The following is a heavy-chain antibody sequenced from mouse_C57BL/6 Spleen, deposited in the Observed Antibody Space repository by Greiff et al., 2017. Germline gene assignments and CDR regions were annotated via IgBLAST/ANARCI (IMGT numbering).Heavy chain of an antibody. J-gene: IGHJ3*01. D-gene: IGHD2-3*01. CDR3: ARGGDGYYPPFAY. CDR1: GFTFSDYG. Sequence: VKLVESGGGLVKPGGSLKLSCAASGFTFSDYGMHWVRQAPEKGLEWVAYISSGSSTIYYADTVKGRFTISRDNAKNTLFLQMTSLRSEDTAMYYCARGGDGYYPPFAYWGQGTLVTVSA. CDR2: ISSGSSTI. V-gene: IGHV5-17*01.